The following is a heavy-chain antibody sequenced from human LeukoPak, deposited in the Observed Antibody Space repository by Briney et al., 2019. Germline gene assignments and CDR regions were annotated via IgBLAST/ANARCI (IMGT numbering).Heavy chain of an antibody. CDR1: GFTFSSYS. J-gene: IGHJ4*02. D-gene: IGHD4-17*01. CDR2: ISSSSSYI. V-gene: IGHV3-21*01. Sequence: GGSLRLSCAASGFTFSSYSMNWVRQAPGKGLEWVSSISSSSSYIYYADSVKGLSTISRDNAKNSLYLRMNSLRAEDTAVYYCASKHGAFDYWGQGTLVTVSS. CDR3: ASKHGAFDY.